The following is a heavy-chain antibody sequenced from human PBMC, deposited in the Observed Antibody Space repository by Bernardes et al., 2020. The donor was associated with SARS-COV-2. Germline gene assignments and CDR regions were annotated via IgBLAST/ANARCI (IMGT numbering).Heavy chain of an antibody. J-gene: IGHJ6*02. CDR1: GYSFSNYV. CDR3: ARGIVGATYSGGMDV. CDR2: IHGGSGNT. D-gene: IGHD1-26*01. Sequence: ASVKVSCKASGYSFSNYVIYWVRQAPGQRLEWMGWIHGGSGNTKYSQKFQGRVTITRDTSATTAYMEVSSLRSEDTAVYYCARGIVGATYSGGMDVWGQGTTVTVSS. V-gene: IGHV1-3*01.